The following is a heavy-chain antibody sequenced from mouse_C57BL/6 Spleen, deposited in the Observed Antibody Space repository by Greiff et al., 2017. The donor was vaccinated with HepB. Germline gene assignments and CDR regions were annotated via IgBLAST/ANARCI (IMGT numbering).Heavy chain of an antibody. CDR3: ARKGGYYDLSYAMDY. CDR2: INPSTGGT. J-gene: IGHJ4*01. CDR1: GYSFTGYY. V-gene: IGHV1-42*01. D-gene: IGHD2-3*01. Sequence: EVQLVESGPELVKPGASVKISCKASGYSFTGYYMNWVKQSPEKSLEWIGEINPSTGGTTYNQKFKAKATLTVDKSSSTAYMQLKSLTSEDSAVYYCARKGGYYDLSYAMDYWGQGTSVTVSS.